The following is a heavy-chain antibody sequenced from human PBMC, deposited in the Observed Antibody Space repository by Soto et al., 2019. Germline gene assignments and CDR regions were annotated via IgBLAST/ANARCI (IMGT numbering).Heavy chain of an antibody. V-gene: IGHV1-58*01. CDR1: GFTFTSSA. CDR2: IVVGSGNT. CDR3: AAASRISIFGVVIAPHYGMDV. Sequence: SVKVSCKASGFTFTSSAVQWVRQARGQRLEWIGWIVVGSGNTNYAQKFQERVTITRDMSTSTAYMELSSLRSEDTAVYYCAAASRISIFGVVIAPHYGMDVWGQGTTVTVSS. J-gene: IGHJ6*02. D-gene: IGHD3-3*01.